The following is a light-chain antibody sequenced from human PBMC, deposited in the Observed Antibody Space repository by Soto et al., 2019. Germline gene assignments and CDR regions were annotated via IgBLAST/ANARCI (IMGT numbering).Light chain of an antibody. CDR2: EVN. J-gene: IGLJ1*01. V-gene: IGLV2-14*01. Sequence: QSALTQPPSVSGSPGQSITISCTGTSTDVCTYNYVSWFQQHPGKAPKLMIYEVNNRSSGVSDRFFGSKSGNTASLAISGLQAEDEADYHCRSYTISSSGYVFGTGTKLTVL. CDR3: RSYTISSSGYV. CDR1: STDVCTYNY.